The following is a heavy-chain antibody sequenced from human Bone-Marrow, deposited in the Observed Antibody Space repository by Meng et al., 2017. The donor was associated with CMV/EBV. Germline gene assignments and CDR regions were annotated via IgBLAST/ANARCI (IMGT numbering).Heavy chain of an antibody. V-gene: IGHV3-11*06. J-gene: IGHJ4*02. CDR1: GFTFSDYY. CDR3: AREGRGYSYGSGDY. Sequence: GESLKISCAASGFTFSDYYMSWIRQAPGKGLEWVSSISSSSSYIYYADSVKGRFTISRDNAKNSLYLQMNSLRAEDTAVYYCAREGRGYSYGSGDYWGQGTLVTVSS. CDR2: ISSSSSYI. D-gene: IGHD5-18*01.